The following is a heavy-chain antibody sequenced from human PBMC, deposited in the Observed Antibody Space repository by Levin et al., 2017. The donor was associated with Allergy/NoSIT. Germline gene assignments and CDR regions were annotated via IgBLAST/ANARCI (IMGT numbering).Heavy chain of an antibody. Sequence: GESLKISCKASGYTFTGYYMHWVRQAPGQGLEWMGWINPNRGGTNYAQTFQGRVTMTRDTSISTAYMELSRLRSDDTAVYYCARWRDSVVVPAAGDGMDVWGQGTTVTVSS. D-gene: IGHD2-2*01. CDR3: ARWRDSVVVPAAGDGMDV. CDR2: INPNRGGT. CDR1: GYTFTGYY. V-gene: IGHV1-2*02. J-gene: IGHJ6*02.